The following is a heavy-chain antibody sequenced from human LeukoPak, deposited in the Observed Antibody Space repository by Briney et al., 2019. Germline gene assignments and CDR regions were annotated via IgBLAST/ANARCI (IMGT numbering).Heavy chain of an antibody. Sequence: SETLSLTCTVSGGSISSYYWSWIRQPPGKGLEWIGYIYYSGSTNYNPSLKSRVTISVDTSKNQFSLKLSSVTAADTAVYYCARRPLGYCSTTSCYFGYSFEYWGQGTLVTVSS. CDR1: GGSISSYY. CDR2: IYYSGST. CDR3: ARRPLGYCSTTSCYFGYSFEY. J-gene: IGHJ4*02. D-gene: IGHD2-2*01. V-gene: IGHV4-59*12.